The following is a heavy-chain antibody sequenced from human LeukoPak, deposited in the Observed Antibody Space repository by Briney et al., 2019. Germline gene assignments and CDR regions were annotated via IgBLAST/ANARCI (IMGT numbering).Heavy chain of an antibody. CDR3: ARPGVGANGYFDY. CDR2: IYHSGST. V-gene: IGHV4-38-2*02. Sequence: PSETLSLTCTVSGYSISSGYYWGWIRPPPGKGLEWIGSIYHSGSTYYNPSLKSRVTISVDTSKNQFSLKLSSVTAADTAVYYCARPGVGANGYFDYWGQGTLVTVSS. D-gene: IGHD1-26*01. J-gene: IGHJ4*02. CDR1: GYSISSGYY.